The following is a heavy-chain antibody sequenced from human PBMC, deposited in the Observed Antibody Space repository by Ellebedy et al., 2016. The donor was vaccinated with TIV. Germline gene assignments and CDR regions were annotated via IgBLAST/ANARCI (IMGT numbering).Heavy chain of an antibody. Sequence: GESLKISCAASGFTFRSSDMHWVRQATGKGLEWVSAIGTAGDTYYPGSVKGRFTTSRENAKNSLYLQMNSLRAEDTAVYYCARVRFGDTAVDYWGQGTLVTVSS. CDR3: ARVRFGDTAVDY. CDR2: IGTAGDT. CDR1: GFTFRSSD. D-gene: IGHD5-18*01. J-gene: IGHJ4*02. V-gene: IGHV3-13*01.